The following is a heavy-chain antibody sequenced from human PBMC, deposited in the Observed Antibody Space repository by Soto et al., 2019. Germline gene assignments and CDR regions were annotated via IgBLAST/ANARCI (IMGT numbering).Heavy chain of an antibody. Sequence: SETLSLTCTVSGGSISSSRYYWGWIRQPPGKGLEWIGSISNSGSTYYNPSLKSRVTISVDTSKDQFSLRLNSVTAADTAVFYCARQGDCSGSSCYGYWGQGTLVTVSS. D-gene: IGHD2-15*01. CDR2: ISNSGST. CDR3: ARQGDCSGSSCYGY. J-gene: IGHJ4*02. V-gene: IGHV4-39*01. CDR1: GGSISSSRYY.